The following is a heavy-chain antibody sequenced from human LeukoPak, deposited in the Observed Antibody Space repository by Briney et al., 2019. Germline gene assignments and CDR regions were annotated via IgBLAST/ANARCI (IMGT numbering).Heavy chain of an antibody. D-gene: IGHD6-13*01. J-gene: IGHJ4*02. CDR3: ASSYSSSWYPSPFDY. V-gene: IGHV4-34*01. CDR2: INHSGST. Sequence: SETLSLTCAVYGGSFSGYYWSWIRQPPGKGLEWIGEINHSGSTNYNPSLKSRVTISVDTSKNQFSLKLSSVTAADTAVYYCASSYSSSWYPSPFDYWGQGTLVTVSS. CDR1: GGSFSGYY.